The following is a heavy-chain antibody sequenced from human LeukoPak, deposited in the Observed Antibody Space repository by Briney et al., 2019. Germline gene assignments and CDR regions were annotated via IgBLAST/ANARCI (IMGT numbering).Heavy chain of an antibody. V-gene: IGHV4-34*01. D-gene: IGHD2-2*01. Sequence: GSLRLSCAASGFTFSSYWMSWVRQAPGKGLEWIGEINHSGSTNYNPSLKSRVTISVDTSKNQFSLKLSSVTAADTAVYYCARAHRDCSSTSCDDWYFDLWGRGTLVTVSS. CDR3: ARAHRDCSSTSCDDWYFDL. CDR1: GFTFSSYW. J-gene: IGHJ2*01. CDR2: INHSGST.